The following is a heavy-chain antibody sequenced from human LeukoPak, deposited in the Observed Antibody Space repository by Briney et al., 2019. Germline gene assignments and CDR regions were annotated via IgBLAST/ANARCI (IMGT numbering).Heavy chain of an antibody. CDR1: GIIISKQY. V-gene: IGHV3-53*01. Sequence: GGSLRLSCAASGIIISKQYLSWVRQAPGKGLEWVSIIYSDGATYFADSMKGRFTLFRDSSKNTLYLQMNNLRAEDTAVYYCARSNYGGLDYWGQGTLVTVSS. D-gene: IGHD4-23*01. J-gene: IGHJ4*02. CDR3: ARSNYGGLDY. CDR2: IYSDGAT.